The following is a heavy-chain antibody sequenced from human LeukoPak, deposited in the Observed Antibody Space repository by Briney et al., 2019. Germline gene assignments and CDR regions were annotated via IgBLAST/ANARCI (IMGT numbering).Heavy chain of an antibody. CDR3: AREPPGISGCDY. Sequence: GASLKVSCKASGYTFTGYYMHWVRQAPGQGLEWMGWMYANSGDTQSAQKFQGRVTMTRDTSIGTAYMELSRLTSDDTAMYYCAREPPGISGCDYWGQGTLVSVST. CDR1: GYTFTGYY. CDR2: MYANSGDT. V-gene: IGHV1-2*02. J-gene: IGHJ4*02. D-gene: IGHD5-12*01.